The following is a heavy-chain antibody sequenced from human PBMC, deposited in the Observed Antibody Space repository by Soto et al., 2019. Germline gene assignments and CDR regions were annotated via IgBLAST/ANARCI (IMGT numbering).Heavy chain of an antibody. CDR3: ARDWGASGFWSASTYYYGMDV. J-gene: IGHJ6*02. CDR1: GGTFSSYA. V-gene: IGHV1-69*13. CDR2: IIPIFGTA. D-gene: IGHD3-3*01. Sequence: ASVKVSCKASGGTFSSYAINWVRQAPGQGLEWMGGIIPIFGTANYAQKFQGRVTITADESTSTAYMELSSLRSEDTAVYYCARDWGASGFWSASTYYYGMDVWGQGTTVTISS.